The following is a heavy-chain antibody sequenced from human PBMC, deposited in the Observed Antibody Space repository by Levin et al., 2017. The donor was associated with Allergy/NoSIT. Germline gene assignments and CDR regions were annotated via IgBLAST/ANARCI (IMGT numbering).Heavy chain of an antibody. CDR1: DFTFSNYP. Sequence: GESLKISCGGSDFTFSNYPMNWVRQAPGKGLDWVAVISNDGRNQYYANSVKGRFTISRDNSKNTLYLQMNRLRSEDTAVYYCATAHSGRMVWDDSANKYDYYYVMDVWGQGTTVIVSS. CDR3: ATAHSGRMVWDDSANKYDYYYVMDV. D-gene: IGHD3-10*01. CDR2: ISNDGRNQ. V-gene: IGHV3-30*04. J-gene: IGHJ6*02.